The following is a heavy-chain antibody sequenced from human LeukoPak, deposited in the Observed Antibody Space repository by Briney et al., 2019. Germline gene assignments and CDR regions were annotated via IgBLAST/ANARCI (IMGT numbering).Heavy chain of an antibody. D-gene: IGHD3/OR15-3a*01. CDR3: ATLDFLFDY. Sequence: GGSLRLSCAVYGFNFSSYWMSWVRQAPGKGLEWVANIKKDGSEKNYVDSVKGRFTISRDNAKNSLYLQMNSLRAEDTAVYYCATLDFLFDYWGQGTLVTVS. V-gene: IGHV3-7*01. CDR2: IKKDGSEK. CDR1: GFNFSSYW. J-gene: IGHJ4*02.